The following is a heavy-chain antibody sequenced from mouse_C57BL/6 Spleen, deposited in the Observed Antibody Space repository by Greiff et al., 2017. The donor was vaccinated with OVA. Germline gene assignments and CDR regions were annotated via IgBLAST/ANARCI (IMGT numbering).Heavy chain of an antibody. J-gene: IGHJ4*01. V-gene: IGHV5-17*01. CDR1: GFTFSDYG. D-gene: IGHD2-3*01. CDR2: ISSGSSTI. Sequence: EVQGVESGGGLVKPGGSLKLSCAASGFTFSDYGMHWVRQAPETGLEWVAYISSGSSTIYYADTVKGRFTISRDNAKNTLFLQMTSLRSEDTAMYYCARGDGYYVSYYYAMDYWGQGTSVTVSS. CDR3: ARGDGYYVSYYYAMDY.